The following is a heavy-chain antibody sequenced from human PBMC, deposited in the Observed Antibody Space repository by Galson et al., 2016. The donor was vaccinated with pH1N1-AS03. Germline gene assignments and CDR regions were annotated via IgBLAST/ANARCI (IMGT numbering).Heavy chain of an antibody. J-gene: IGHJ5*02. V-gene: IGHV4-38-2*02. Sequence: ETLSLTCTVSGLSISSGSYWGWIRQSPGKGLEWIGNIYHAANTYYNPSFKTRVTMSVDTSKSQFSLSLRSVTAAGTAMYYCVRGLGYCSGKQCFVHFDPWGQGIQVTVSS. D-gene: IGHD2-15*01. CDR1: GLSISSGSY. CDR2: IYHAANT. CDR3: VRGLGYCSGKQCFVHFDP.